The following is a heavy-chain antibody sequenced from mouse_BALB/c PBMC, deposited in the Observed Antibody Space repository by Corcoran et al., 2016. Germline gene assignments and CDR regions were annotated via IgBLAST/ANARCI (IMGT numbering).Heavy chain of an antibody. J-gene: IGHJ3*01. CDR1: GYSFTGYY. D-gene: IGHD2-4*01. CDR3: ARGDYEAY. Sequence: EVQLQQSGPELVKPGASVKISCKASGYSFTGYYMHWVKQSHVKSLEWIGRINPYNGATSYNQNFKDKASLTVDKSSSTAYMELHSLTSEDSAVYYCARGDYEAYWGQGTLVTVSA. CDR2: INPYNGAT. V-gene: IGHV1-26*01.